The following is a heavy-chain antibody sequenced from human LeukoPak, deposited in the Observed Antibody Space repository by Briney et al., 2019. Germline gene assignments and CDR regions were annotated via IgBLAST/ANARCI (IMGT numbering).Heavy chain of an antibody. CDR2: IGGSGRST. J-gene: IGHJ4*02. CDR1: GFTFNSYA. Sequence: GGSLRLSCAASGFTFNSYAMSWVRQAPGKGLEWVSGIGGSGRSTNYADSVKGRFTVSRDNSKNTLYLQMNSLRAEDTAVYYCARGELSFDYWVQGTLVTVSS. CDR3: ARGELSFDY. D-gene: IGHD1-26*01. V-gene: IGHV3-23*01.